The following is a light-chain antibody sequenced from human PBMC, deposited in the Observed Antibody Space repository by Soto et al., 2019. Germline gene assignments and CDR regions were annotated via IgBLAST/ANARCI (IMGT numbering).Light chain of an antibody. Sequence: DIQMTQSPSSLSASVGDRVTITCRASQSITYWLAWYQQKPGRAPKLLIYDVFNLQSGVPSRFSVSGSGTEFTLTLSSLQSDDSATYYCQQYHSFSFTFGQGTKLEIK. CDR1: QSITYW. J-gene: IGKJ2*01. V-gene: IGKV1-5*01. CDR2: DVF. CDR3: QQYHSFSFT.